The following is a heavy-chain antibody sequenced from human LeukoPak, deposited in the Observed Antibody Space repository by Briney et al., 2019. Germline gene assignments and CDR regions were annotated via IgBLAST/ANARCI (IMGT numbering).Heavy chain of an antibody. CDR1: GGSISNYY. CDR3: ARHKRDNWSYNPLDY. Sequence: SETLSLTCTVSGGSISNYYWSWIRQPPGKGLEWIGYIYYSGSTNYNPSLQSRVTISVDTSKNQFSLKLSSVTAADTAVYYCARHKRDNWSYNPLDYWGQGTLVTVSS. CDR2: IYYSGST. J-gene: IGHJ4*02. V-gene: IGHV4-59*08. D-gene: IGHD1-7*01.